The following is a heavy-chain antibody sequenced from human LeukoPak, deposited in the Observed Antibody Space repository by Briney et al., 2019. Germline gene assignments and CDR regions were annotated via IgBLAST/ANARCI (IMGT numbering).Heavy chain of an antibody. D-gene: IGHD2-8*01. J-gene: IGHJ3*02. Sequence: ASVKVSCKASGGTFSSYTISWVRQAPGQGLEWMGRIIPILGIANYAQKFQGRVTITADKSTSTAYMELSSLRSEDTAVYYCARVRMADPDAFDIWGQGTMVTVSS. V-gene: IGHV1-69*02. CDR3: ARVRMADPDAFDI. CDR2: IIPILGIA. CDR1: GGTFSSYT.